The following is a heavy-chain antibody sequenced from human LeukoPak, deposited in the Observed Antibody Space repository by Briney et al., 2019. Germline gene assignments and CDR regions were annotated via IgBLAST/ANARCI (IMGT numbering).Heavy chain of an antibody. CDR2: INSDGSST. Sequence: GGSLRLSCAASRFTFSSYWMHWVRQAPGKGLVWVSRINSDGSSTSYADSVKGRFTISRDNAKNTLYLQMNSLRAEDTAVYYCARDHLSSGSSPGYYYYYYMDVWGKGTTVTISS. V-gene: IGHV3-74*01. CDR1: RFTFSSYW. D-gene: IGHD6-19*01. J-gene: IGHJ6*03. CDR3: ARDHLSSGSSPGYYYYYYMDV.